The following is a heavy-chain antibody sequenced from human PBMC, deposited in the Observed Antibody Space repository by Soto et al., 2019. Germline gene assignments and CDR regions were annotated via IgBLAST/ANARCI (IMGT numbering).Heavy chain of an antibody. Sequence: SXTLSLTCVVSGGSMSSTNWWTWVRHTPCKGLEWIGEVYHTGSTKYNPYLKNRVTISVDKSNNQFSLNLKSVTAADTAVYYCATLPPRIVVVVLPIPSWGQGTLVTVSS. CDR1: GGSMSSTNW. CDR2: VYHTGST. D-gene: IGHD2-15*01. V-gene: IGHV4-4*02. CDR3: ATLPPRIVVVVLPIPS. J-gene: IGHJ4*02.